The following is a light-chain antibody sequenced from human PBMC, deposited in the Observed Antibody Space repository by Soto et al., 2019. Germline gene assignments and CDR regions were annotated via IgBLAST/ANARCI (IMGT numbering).Light chain of an antibody. V-gene: IGKV1-39*01. Sequence: DIQMTQSPSSLSASVGDRVTITCRASQSIDNFLNWYQQKPGRAPELLIYAASRLQSGVPSRFAGGGSGTDFTLTISSLQSDDFATYYCQQTDSYPQTFGGGTKVEVK. CDR1: QSIDNF. CDR3: QQTDSYPQT. CDR2: AAS. J-gene: IGKJ4*01.